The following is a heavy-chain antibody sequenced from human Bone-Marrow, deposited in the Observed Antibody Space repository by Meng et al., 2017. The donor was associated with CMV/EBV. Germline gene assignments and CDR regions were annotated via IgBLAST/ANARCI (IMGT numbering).Heavy chain of an antibody. CDR1: GYTFTSYG. Sequence: ASVKVSCKASGYTFTSYGISWVRQAPGQGLEWMGWISAYNGNTNYAQKLQGKVTMTTDTSTSTAYMELRSLRSEDTAVYYCARGSGYQLLLDYGMDVWGQGTTVPVSS. V-gene: IGHV1-18*01. J-gene: IGHJ6*02. D-gene: IGHD2-2*01. CDR3: ARGSGYQLLLDYGMDV. CDR2: ISAYNGNT.